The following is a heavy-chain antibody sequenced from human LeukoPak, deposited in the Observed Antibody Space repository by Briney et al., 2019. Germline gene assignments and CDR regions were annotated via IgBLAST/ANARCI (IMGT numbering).Heavy chain of an antibody. J-gene: IGHJ5*02. CDR3: ATGLVTGWFDP. D-gene: IGHD3/OR15-3a*01. CDR1: GGSISSSSYY. CDR2: IYYSGST. Sequence: SETLSLTCTVSGGSISSSSYYWGWIRQPPGKGLEWIGSIYYSGSTYYNPSLKSRVTISVDTSKNQFSLKLSSVTAADTAVYYCATGLVTGWFDPWGQGTLATVSS. V-gene: IGHV4-39*01.